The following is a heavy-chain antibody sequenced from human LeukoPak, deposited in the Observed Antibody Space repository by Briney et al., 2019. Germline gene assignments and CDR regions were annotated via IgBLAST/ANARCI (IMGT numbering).Heavy chain of an antibody. CDR2: ISSSGSSI. Sequence: AGGSLRLSCAASGFIFSDYYMSWIRQAPGKGLEWVSYISSSGSSIYYADSVKGRFTISRDNAKNSLYLQMNSLRAEDTAVYYCAKYDSSVDDAFDIWGQGTMVTVSS. CDR1: GFIFSDYY. D-gene: IGHD3-22*01. CDR3: AKYDSSVDDAFDI. J-gene: IGHJ3*02. V-gene: IGHV3-11*01.